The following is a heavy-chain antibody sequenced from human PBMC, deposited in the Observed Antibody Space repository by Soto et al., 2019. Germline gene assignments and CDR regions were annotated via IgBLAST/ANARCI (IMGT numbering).Heavy chain of an antibody. CDR2: ISSSGSTI. D-gene: IGHD3-22*01. CDR3: ARAYDSSGYYPRDFGY. CDR1: GFTFSSYE. Sequence: TGGSLRLSCAASGFTFSSYEMNWVRQAPGKGLEWVSYISSSGSTIYYADSVKGRFTISRDNAKNSLYLQMNSLRAEDTAVYYCARAYDSSGYYPRDFGYWGQGTLVTVS. J-gene: IGHJ4*02. V-gene: IGHV3-48*03.